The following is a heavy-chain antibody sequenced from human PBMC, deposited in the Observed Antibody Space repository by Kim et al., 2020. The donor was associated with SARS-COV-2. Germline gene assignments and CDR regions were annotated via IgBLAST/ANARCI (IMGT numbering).Heavy chain of an antibody. D-gene: IGHD1-26*01. J-gene: IGHJ3*01. V-gene: IGHV4-59*01. CDR3: AREMVMGATLAAFDV. Sequence: PSLKRRVTISIDTSKNQYYLKLTSVTAGDTAVYYCAREMVMGATLAAFDVWGHGTVVTVSS.